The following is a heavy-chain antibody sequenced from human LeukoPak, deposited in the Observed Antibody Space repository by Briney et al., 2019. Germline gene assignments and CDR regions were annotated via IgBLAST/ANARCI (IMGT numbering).Heavy chain of an antibody. D-gene: IGHD3-3*01. Sequence: GGSLRLSCAASGFTFSSYWMHWVRQAPGKGLVWVSRINSDGSSTSYGDSVKGRFTISRDNAKNTLYLQMNSLRAEDTAVYYCARDRAPITIFGVVITPLGYWGQGTLVTVSS. CDR3: ARDRAPITIFGVVITPLGY. CDR1: GFTFSSYW. CDR2: INSDGSST. V-gene: IGHV3-74*01. J-gene: IGHJ4*02.